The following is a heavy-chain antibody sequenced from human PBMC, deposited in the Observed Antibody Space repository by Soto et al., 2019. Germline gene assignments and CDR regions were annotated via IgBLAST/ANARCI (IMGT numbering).Heavy chain of an antibody. J-gene: IGHJ6*02. Sequence: PGGSLRLSCAASGFTFSSYWMSWVRQAPGKGLEWVANIKQDGSEKYYVDSVKGRFTISRDNAKNSLYLQMNSLRAEDTAVYYCARAPFWSGYYHYGMDVWGQGTTVTVSS. CDR1: GFTFSSYW. CDR2: IKQDGSEK. CDR3: ARAPFWSGYYHYGMDV. V-gene: IGHV3-7*03. D-gene: IGHD3-3*01.